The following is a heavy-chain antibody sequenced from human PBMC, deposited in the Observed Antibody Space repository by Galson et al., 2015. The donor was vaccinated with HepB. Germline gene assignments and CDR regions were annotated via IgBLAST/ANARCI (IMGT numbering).Heavy chain of an antibody. D-gene: IGHD5-24*01. J-gene: IGHJ4*02. V-gene: IGHV3-7*03. CDR2: IKQDGSEK. CDR1: GFTFSSYW. Sequence: SLRLSCAASGFTFSSYWMSWVRQAPGKGLEWVANIKQDGSEKYYVDSVKGRFTISRGNAKNSLYLQMDSLRAEDTAVYYCARVLEEMATIYYFDYWGQGTLVTVSS. CDR3: ARVLEEMATIYYFDY.